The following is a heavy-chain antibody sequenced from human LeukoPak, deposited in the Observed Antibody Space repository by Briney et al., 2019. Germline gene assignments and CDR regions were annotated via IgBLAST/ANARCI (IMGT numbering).Heavy chain of an antibody. CDR1: GFTFSSYG. Sequence: GGSLRLSCAASGFTFSSYGMHWVRQAPGKGLEYVSTISSKGDVTYYADSVKGRFTFSRDNSKNTLYLQMGSLRAEDMGVYYCARDDYGVDDALDIWGQGSMVTVSS. D-gene: IGHD4-17*01. J-gene: IGHJ3*02. CDR3: ARDDYGVDDALDI. V-gene: IGHV3-64*02. CDR2: ISSKGDVT.